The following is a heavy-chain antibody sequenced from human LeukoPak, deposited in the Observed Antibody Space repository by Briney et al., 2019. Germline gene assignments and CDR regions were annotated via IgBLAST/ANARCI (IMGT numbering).Heavy chain of an antibody. CDR2: IYYSGST. CDR1: GGSISSSSYY. D-gene: IGHD2-2*01. V-gene: IGHV4-39*01. Sequence: SETLSLTFTVSGGSISSSSYYWGWIRQPPGKGLEWIGSIYYSGSTYYNPSLKSRVTISVDTSKNQFSLKLSSVTAADTAVYYCARHENKIVVVLAADAFDIWGQGTMVTVSS. CDR3: ARHENKIVVVLAADAFDI. J-gene: IGHJ3*02.